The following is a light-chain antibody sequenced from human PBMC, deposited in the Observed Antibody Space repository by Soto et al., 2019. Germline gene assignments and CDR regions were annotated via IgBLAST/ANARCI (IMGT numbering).Light chain of an antibody. CDR2: LGS. CDR3: MQALQTPFT. J-gene: IGKJ3*01. Sequence: IVMTQSRLSLPVTPGEPASISCRSSQSLLHSNGYNYLDWYLQKPGQSPQLLIYLGSNRASGVPDRFSGSGSGTDFTLKISRVEAEDVGVYYCMQALQTPFTFGPGTKVDIK. CDR1: QSLLHSNGYNY. V-gene: IGKV2-28*01.